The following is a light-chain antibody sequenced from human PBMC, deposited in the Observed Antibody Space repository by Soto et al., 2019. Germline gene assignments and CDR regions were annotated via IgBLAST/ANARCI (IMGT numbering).Light chain of an antibody. CDR3: SSYTSSSIYVV. V-gene: IGLV2-14*03. CDR1: SSDVGGYNY. J-gene: IGLJ2*01. CDR2: DVT. Sequence: QSVLTQPASVSGSPGQSITISCTGTSSDVGGYNYVSWYQHHPGKAPKLMIYDVTYRPSWVSNRFSGSKSGNTASLTISGLQAEDEADYYCSSYTSSSIYVVFGGGTKLTVL.